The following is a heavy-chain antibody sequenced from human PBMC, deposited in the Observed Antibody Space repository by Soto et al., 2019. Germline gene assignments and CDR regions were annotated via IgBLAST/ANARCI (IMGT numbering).Heavy chain of an antibody. V-gene: IGHV3-21*01. J-gene: IGHJ5*02. CDR3: ARDRVRGWFDP. Sequence: GGSLRLSCAASGFTFSSYSMNWVRQAPGKGLEWVSSISSSSSYIYYADSVKGRFTISRDNAKNSLYLQMNSLRAEDTAVYYCARDRVRGWFDPWGQGTLVTVSS. CDR2: ISSSSSYI. D-gene: IGHD3-10*01. CDR1: GFTFSSYS.